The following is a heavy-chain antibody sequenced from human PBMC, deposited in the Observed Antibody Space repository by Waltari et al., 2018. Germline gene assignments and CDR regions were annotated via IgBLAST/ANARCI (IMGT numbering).Heavy chain of an antibody. D-gene: IGHD1-26*01. CDR2: ISTSGSDI. Sequence: EVQLVESGGGLVQPGGSLSLSCTDSGFTFLSSEMNWFRQAPGKGLEWISYISTSGSDIYYADSVKGRFTISRDNAKNSLYLQMDSLRAEDTAVYYCARVAVTGSYYWYFDLWGRGTLLTVSS. CDR3: ARVAVTGSYYWYFDL. V-gene: IGHV3-48*03. CDR1: GFTFLSSE. J-gene: IGHJ2*01.